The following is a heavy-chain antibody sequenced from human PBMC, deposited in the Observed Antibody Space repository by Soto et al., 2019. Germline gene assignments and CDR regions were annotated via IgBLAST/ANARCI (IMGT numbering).Heavy chain of an antibody. V-gene: IGHV1-18*04. D-gene: IGHD2-15*01. Sequence: ALVKVSCKASGYTFTSYGISWVRQAPGQGLEWMGWISAYNGNTNYAQKLQGRVTMTTDTSTSTAYMELRSLRSDDTAVYYCARDGQYCSGGSCYPYYFDYWGQGTLVTVSS. J-gene: IGHJ4*02. CDR2: ISAYNGNT. CDR1: GYTFTSYG. CDR3: ARDGQYCSGGSCYPYYFDY.